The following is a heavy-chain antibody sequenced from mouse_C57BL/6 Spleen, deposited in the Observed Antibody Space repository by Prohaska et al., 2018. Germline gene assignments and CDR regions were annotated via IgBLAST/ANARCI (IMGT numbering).Heavy chain of an antibody. D-gene: IGHD2-5*01. Sequence: YTFTDYYMKWVKQSYGKSLERIGDINPNNGGTSYNQKCKDKATLTVDKASSTAYMELRSLTSEDSAVYYCTKSSNYVDWGQGTTLTVSS. CDR3: TKSSNYVD. CDR2: INPNNGGT. V-gene: IGHV1-26*01. CDR1: YTFTDYY. J-gene: IGHJ2*01.